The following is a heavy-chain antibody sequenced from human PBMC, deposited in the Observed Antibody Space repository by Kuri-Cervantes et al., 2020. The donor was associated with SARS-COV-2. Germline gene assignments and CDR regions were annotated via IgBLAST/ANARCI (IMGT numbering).Heavy chain of an antibody. J-gene: IGHJ5*02. Sequence: SVKVSCKVSGYTLTELSMHWVRQAPGKGLEWMGGIIPIFGTANYAQKFQGRVTITADKSTSTAYMELSSLRSEDTAVYYCARDQGAAAGTGSIGWFDPWGQGTLVTVSS. V-gene: IGHV1-69*06. CDR2: IIPIFGTA. D-gene: IGHD6-13*01. CDR1: GYTLTELS. CDR3: ARDQGAAAGTGSIGWFDP.